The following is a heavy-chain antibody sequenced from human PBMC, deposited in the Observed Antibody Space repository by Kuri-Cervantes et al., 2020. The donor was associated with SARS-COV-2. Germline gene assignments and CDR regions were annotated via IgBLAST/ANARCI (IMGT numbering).Heavy chain of an antibody. CDR1: GGSFNNYY. CDR2: IYHSGST. CDR3: AGRHLESIDY. J-gene: IGHJ4*02. V-gene: IGHV4-34*01. D-gene: IGHD3-3*01. Sequence: SETLSLTCAVYGGSFNNYYWNWIRQPPGKGLEWIGYIYHSGSTYYNPSLKSRVTISVDRSKNQFSLKLSSVTAADTAVYYCAGRHLESIDYWGQGTLVTVSS.